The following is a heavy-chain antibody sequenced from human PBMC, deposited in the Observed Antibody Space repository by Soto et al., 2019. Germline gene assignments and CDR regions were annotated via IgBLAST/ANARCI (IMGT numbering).Heavy chain of an antibody. D-gene: IGHD5-18*01. CDR2: ISYDGSNK. CDR3: AKGSLRGIQLWPSYFDY. Sequence: GGSLRLSCAASGFTFSSYGMHWVRQAPGKGLEWVAVISYDGSNKYYADSVKGRFTISRDNSKNTLYLQMNSLRAEDTAVYYCAKGSLRGIQLWPSYFDYWGQGTLVTVSS. J-gene: IGHJ4*02. CDR1: GFTFSSYG. V-gene: IGHV3-30*18.